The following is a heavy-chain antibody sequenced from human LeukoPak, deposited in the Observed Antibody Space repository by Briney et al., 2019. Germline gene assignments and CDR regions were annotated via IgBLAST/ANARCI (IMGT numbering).Heavy chain of an antibody. Sequence: SETLSLTRTVSGGSISSYYWSWIRQPAGKGLEWIGRIYTSGSTNYNPSLKSRVTMSVDTSKNQFSLKLSSVTAADTAVYYCARLKYGSTSPYAHNWFDPWGQGTLVTVSS. CDR2: IYTSGST. CDR1: GGSISSYY. V-gene: IGHV4-4*07. D-gene: IGHD2-2*01. J-gene: IGHJ5*02. CDR3: ARLKYGSTSPYAHNWFDP.